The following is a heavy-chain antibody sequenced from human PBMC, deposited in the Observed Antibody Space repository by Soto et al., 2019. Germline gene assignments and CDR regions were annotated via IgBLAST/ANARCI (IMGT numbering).Heavy chain of an antibody. Sequence: QVQLVQSGAEVKKPGSSVKVSCKASGGTFSSYTISWVRQAPGQGLEWMGRIIPILGIANYAQKFQGRVTLTXXKATSTADMELSSLRSEDTAVYYCARDRGDYAGDYWGQGTLVTVSS. J-gene: IGHJ4*02. V-gene: IGHV1-69*08. CDR1: GGTFSSYT. CDR2: IIPILGIA. CDR3: ARDRGDYAGDY. D-gene: IGHD4-17*01.